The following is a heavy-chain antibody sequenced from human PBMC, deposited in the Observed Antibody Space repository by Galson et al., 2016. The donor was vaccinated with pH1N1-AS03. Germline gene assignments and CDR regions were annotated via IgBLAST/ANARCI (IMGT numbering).Heavy chain of an antibody. CDR1: GYTFTTFD. CDR3: AIKGVGYGSGSSYFDS. J-gene: IGHJ4*02. Sequence: SVKVSCKASGYTFTTFDINWVRLATGQGLEWMGWMNPNSANTGYAQKFQDRVTMTRNTSISTAYMELSSLRSEDTAVYYCAIKGVGYGSGSSYFDSRGKGSLLTVSS. D-gene: IGHD3-10*01. V-gene: IGHV1-8*01. CDR2: MNPNSANT.